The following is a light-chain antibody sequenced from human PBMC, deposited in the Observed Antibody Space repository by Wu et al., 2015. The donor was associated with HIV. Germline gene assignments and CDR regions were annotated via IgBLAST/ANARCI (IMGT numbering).Light chain of an antibody. J-gene: IGKJ1*01. CDR3: QSPRK. Sequence: DIQMTQSPSSLSASVGDRVTITCRASQDISNYLAWYQQKPGKVPKLLIYAASTLQSGVPSRFSGSGSGTDFTLTISSLQPGDVATYYCQSPRKFGQGTKVEIK. CDR2: AAS. V-gene: IGKV1-27*01. CDR1: QDISNY.